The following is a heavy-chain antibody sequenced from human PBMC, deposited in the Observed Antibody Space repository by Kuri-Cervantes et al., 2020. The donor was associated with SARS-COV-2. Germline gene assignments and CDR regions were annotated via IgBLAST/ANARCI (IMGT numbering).Heavy chain of an antibody. CDR2: ISSSSYI. CDR3: VRDGDHWNFDY. Sequence: LSLTCAASGFTFSSYSMNWVRQAPGKGLEWVSSISSSSYIYYADSVKGRFTISRDNAKNMLFLQMNSLRAEDTAVYYCVRDGDHWNFDYWGQGTLVTVSS. V-gene: IGHV3-21*01. J-gene: IGHJ4*02. CDR1: GFTFSSYS. D-gene: IGHD1-1*01.